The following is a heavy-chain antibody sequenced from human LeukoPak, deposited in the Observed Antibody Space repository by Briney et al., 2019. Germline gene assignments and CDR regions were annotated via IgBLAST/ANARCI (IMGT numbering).Heavy chain of an antibody. V-gene: IGHV1-8*01. Sequence: ASVKVSCEASGYTFTRYDINWVRQATGQGLEWMGWMNPNSGNTSYAQKFQDRVTMTRNTSISTAYMELSSLRSEDTAVYYCARGPPTFMFTTNPSDYWGQGTLVTVSS. D-gene: IGHD1-1*01. CDR2: MNPNSGNT. J-gene: IGHJ4*02. CDR3: ARGPPTFMFTTNPSDY. CDR1: GYTFTRYD.